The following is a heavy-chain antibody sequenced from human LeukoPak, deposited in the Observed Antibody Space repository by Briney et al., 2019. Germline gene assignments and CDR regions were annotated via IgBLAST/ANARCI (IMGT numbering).Heavy chain of an antibody. CDR3: AKEGDEFRGYLDV. CDR2: IHNDGTQG. J-gene: IGHJ6*03. Sequence: GSLRLSCAASGFTFSRLGMQWVRQAPGKGLEWVAVIHNDGTQGQYADSVKGRFTISKDNSQNTLYLQMNNLRDDDTAVYYCAKEGDEFRGYLDVWGKGTTVTVSS. V-gene: IGHV3-30*02. CDR1: GFTFSRLG. D-gene: IGHD3-16*01.